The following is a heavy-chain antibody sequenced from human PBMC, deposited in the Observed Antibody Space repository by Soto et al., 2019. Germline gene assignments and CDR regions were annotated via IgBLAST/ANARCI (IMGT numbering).Heavy chain of an antibody. CDR3: ARDYYYDSSGYYSYYYYYGMDV. Sequence: GASVKVSCKASGYTFTSYGISWVRQAPGQGLEWMGWISAYNGNTNYAQKLQGRVTMTTDTSTSTAYMELRSLRSGDTAVYYCARDYYYDSSGYYSYYYYYGMDVWGQGTTVTVSS. V-gene: IGHV1-18*04. D-gene: IGHD3-22*01. CDR2: ISAYNGNT. J-gene: IGHJ6*02. CDR1: GYTFTSYG.